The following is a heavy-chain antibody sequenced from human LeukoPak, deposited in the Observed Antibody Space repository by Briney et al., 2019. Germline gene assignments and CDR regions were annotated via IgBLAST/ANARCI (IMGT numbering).Heavy chain of an antibody. Sequence: NPSETLSLTCAVSGGSISISNGWSWVRQPPGQGLEWIGEIYHSGSTNYNPSLKSRVTISVDKSKNQFSLKLSSVTAADTAVYYCARGKKLVRGVIISYYFDYWGQGTLVTVSS. J-gene: IGHJ4*02. D-gene: IGHD3-10*01. V-gene: IGHV4-4*02. CDR1: GGSISISNG. CDR2: IYHSGST. CDR3: ARGKKLVRGVIISYYFDY.